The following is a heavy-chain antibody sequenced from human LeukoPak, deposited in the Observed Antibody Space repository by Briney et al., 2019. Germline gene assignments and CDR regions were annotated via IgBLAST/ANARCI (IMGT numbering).Heavy chain of an antibody. V-gene: IGHV3-74*01. CDR1: GFTFSSYW. CDR2: INSDGSST. CDR3: AILVVTPDDAFDI. J-gene: IGHJ3*02. Sequence: GGSLRLSCAASGFTFSSYWTHWVRQAPGKGLVWVSRINSDGSSTSYADSVKGRFTISGDNAKNTLYLQMNSLRAEDTAVYYCAILVVTPDDAFDIWGQGTMVTVSS. D-gene: IGHD4-23*01.